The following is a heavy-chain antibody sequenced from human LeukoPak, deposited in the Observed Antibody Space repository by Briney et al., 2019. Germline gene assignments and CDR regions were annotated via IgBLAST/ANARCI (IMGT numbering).Heavy chain of an antibody. CDR3: ARALRSQGAAAGTGYLDS. CDR2: INYSETT. J-gene: IGHJ4*02. D-gene: IGHD6-13*01. Sequence: SETLSLTCTVSNGSITTYFWTWIRQPPGTGLEWIGIINYSETTRYNPSLKSRVTLSVDTSNNLFSLKLDSVTEADTAVYFCARALRSQGAAAGTGYLDSWGQGALVTVSS. CDR1: NGSITTYF. V-gene: IGHV4-59*08.